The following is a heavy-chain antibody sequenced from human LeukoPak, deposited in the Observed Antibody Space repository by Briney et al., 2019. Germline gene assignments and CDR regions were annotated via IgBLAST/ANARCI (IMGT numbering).Heavy chain of an antibody. CDR2: ISAYNGNT. D-gene: IGHD2-2*01. J-gene: IGHJ6*02. V-gene: IGHV1-18*01. CDR1: GYTFTSYG. Sequence: ASVKVSCKASGYTFTSYGISWVRQAPGQGLEWMGWISAYNGNTNYAQKLQGRVTMTTDTSTSTAYVELRSLRSDDTAVYYCAGDWAYCSSTSCYLYYYYGMDVWGQGTTVTVSS. CDR3: AGDWAYCSSTSCYLYYYYGMDV.